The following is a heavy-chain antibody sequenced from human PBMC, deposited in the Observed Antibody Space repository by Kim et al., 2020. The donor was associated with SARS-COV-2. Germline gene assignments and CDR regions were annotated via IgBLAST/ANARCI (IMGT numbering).Heavy chain of an antibody. D-gene: IGHD3-9*01. J-gene: IGHJ4*02. CDR1: GFTFSSYG. V-gene: IGHV3-33*05. CDR3: ARIPSVATYDILTGYYNEGVY. Sequence: GGSLRLSCAASGFTFSSYGMHWVRQAPGKGLEWVAVISYDGSNKYYADSVKGRFPISRDNSKNTLYLQMNSLRAEDTAVYYCARIPSVATYDILTGYYNEGVYWGQGPLLSVSS. CDR2: ISYDGSNK.